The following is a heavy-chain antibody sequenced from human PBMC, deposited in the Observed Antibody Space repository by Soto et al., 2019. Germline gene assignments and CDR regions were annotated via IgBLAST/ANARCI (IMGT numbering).Heavy chain of an antibody. CDR3: ARDLKTYYYDSSGPVPFDY. V-gene: IGHV1-18*01. CDR2: ISAYNGNT. J-gene: IGHJ4*02. Sequence: GASVKVSCKASGYTFTSYGISWLRRAPGQGLEWMGWISAYNGNTNYAQKLQGRVTMTTDTSTSTAYMELRSLRSDDTAVYYCARDLKTYYYDSSGPVPFDYWGQGTLVTVSS. CDR1: GYTFTSYG. D-gene: IGHD3-22*01.